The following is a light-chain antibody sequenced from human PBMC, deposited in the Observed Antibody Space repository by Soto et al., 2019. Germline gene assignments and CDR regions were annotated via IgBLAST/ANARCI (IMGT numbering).Light chain of an antibody. Sequence: QSALTQPASVSGSPGQSITISCTGTSSDVGTYNYVSWYQHHPGKAPKLIIYEVSNRPSGVSNRFSGSKSGSTASLTISGLQAEHEADYHYTSYTRDTALVFGTGTKLTVL. V-gene: IGLV2-14*01. CDR2: EVS. CDR3: TSYTRDTALV. J-gene: IGLJ1*01. CDR1: SSDVGTYNY.